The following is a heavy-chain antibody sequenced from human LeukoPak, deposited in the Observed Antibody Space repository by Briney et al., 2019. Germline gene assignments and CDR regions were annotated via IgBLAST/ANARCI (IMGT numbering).Heavy chain of an antibody. Sequence: ASVKVSCKASGYTFTSYAMHWVRQAPGQRLEWMGWINAGNGNTKYSQKFQGRVTITRDTSANTAYMELSSLRSEDTAVYYCARASGYHDYYYYGMDVWGQGTTVTVSS. CDR3: ARASGYHDYYYYGMDV. J-gene: IGHJ6*02. CDR2: INAGNGNT. V-gene: IGHV1-3*01. CDR1: GYTFTSYA. D-gene: IGHD3-9*01.